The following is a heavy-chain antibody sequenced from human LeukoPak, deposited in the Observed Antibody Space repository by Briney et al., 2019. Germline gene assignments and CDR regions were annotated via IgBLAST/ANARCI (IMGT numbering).Heavy chain of an antibody. D-gene: IGHD6-19*01. J-gene: IGHJ4*02. Sequence: PSETLSLACAVSGDSISNGDYSWSWIRQPPGKGLEWIGYIYQTGSVYYTPSLKSRVTISLDISKSQFSLRLSSVTAADTAVYYCARKKREGQWLVSSYFDYWGQGTLVTVSS. V-gene: IGHV4-30-2*02. CDR1: GDSISNGDYS. CDR2: IYQTGSV. CDR3: ARKKREGQWLVSSYFDY.